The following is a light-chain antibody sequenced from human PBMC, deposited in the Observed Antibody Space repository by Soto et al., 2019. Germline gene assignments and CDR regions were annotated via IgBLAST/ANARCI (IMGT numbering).Light chain of an antibody. Sequence: QSVLTQPRSVSGSPGQSVTISCTGTSSDVGGYNYVSWYQQHPGKAPKVMIYDVSQRPSGVPDRFSGSKSGNTASLTISGLQAEDEADYYCRSYAGSDTVYVSGTGTKVTVL. CDR2: DVS. J-gene: IGLJ1*01. CDR1: SSDVGGYNY. CDR3: RSYAGSDTVYV. V-gene: IGLV2-11*01.